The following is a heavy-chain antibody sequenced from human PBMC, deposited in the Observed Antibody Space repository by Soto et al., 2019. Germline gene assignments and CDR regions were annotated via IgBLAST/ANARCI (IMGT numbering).Heavy chain of an antibody. CDR3: ARDLWRLFYGDYRFDY. D-gene: IGHD4-17*01. CDR2: ISSSSSYI. J-gene: IGHJ4*02. CDR1: GFTFSSYS. V-gene: IGHV3-21*01. Sequence: EVQLVESGGGLVKPGGSLRLSCAASGFTFSSYSMNWVRQAPGKGLEWVSSISSSSSYIYYADSVKGRFTISRDNAKNSLYRQRNRLRAADTAVYYCARDLWRLFYGDYRFDYLGQGTLVTVSS.